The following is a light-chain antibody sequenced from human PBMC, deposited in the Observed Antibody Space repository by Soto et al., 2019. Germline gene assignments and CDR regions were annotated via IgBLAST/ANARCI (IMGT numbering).Light chain of an antibody. V-gene: IGKV3-20*01. Sequence: EIVLTQSPGTLSLSPGERATLSCRASQSVSSSYLAWYQQKPGQAPRLLIYGASSRATGIPDRFSGSGCGKDFALIISRLEPDDFAVYYCQQYGSSPMYTFGQGTKLEIK. J-gene: IGKJ2*01. CDR2: GAS. CDR3: QQYGSSPMYT. CDR1: QSVSSSY.